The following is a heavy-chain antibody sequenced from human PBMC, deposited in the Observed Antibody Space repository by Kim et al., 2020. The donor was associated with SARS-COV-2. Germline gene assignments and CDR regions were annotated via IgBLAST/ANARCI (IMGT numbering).Heavy chain of an antibody. CDR1: GHTLSDRS. D-gene: IGHD3-3*01. V-gene: IGHV1-24*01. CDR2: FDPEDGAP. J-gene: IGHJ2*01. CDR3: ATGVSMYWYFDV. Sequence: ASVKVSCKVSGHTLSDRSILWVRQAPGKGLEWIGGFDPEDGAPVYAQNFQGRVTVTEDTSTDTAYMELNSLKSDDTALYYCATGVSMYWYFDVWGRGTQVTVSS.